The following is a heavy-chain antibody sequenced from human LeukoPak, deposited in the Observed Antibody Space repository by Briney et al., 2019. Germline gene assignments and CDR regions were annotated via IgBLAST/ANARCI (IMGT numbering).Heavy chain of an antibody. V-gene: IGHV3-30*02. D-gene: IGHD3-22*01. J-gene: IGHJ5*02. CDR1: GFTFSNYG. Sequence: GGSLRLSCAASGFTFSNYGMHWVRQAPGKGLDWVAFIRYDGSNKYYAGSVKGRFTISRDISKNTLYLEMNSLRAEDMAVYYCAKGAHAYYYDSSGYYSVTWGQGTLVTVSS. CDR3: AKGAHAYYYDSSGYYSVT. CDR2: IRYDGSNK.